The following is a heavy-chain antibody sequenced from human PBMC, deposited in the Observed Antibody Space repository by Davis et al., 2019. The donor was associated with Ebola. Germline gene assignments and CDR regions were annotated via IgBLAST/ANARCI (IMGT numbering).Heavy chain of an antibody. D-gene: IGHD1/OR15-1a*01. Sequence: GESLKISCAASGFTFSSYAMNWVRQAPGKGLEWVSAISGSGGSTYYADSVKGRFMISRDNSKNTVFLQMDSLGADDTAIYFCAKDIGVTRTRGFDSWGQGTLVTVSS. V-gene: IGHV3-23*01. CDR1: GFTFSSYA. CDR3: AKDIGVTRTRGFDS. J-gene: IGHJ4*02. CDR2: ISGSGGST.